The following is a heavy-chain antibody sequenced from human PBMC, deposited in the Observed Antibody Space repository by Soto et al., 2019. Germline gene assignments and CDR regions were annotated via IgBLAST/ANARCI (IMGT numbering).Heavy chain of an antibody. D-gene: IGHD3-9*01. V-gene: IGHV1-18*01. CDR2: ISAYNGNT. CDR3: ASELDDILTGYNRYGMDV. J-gene: IGHJ6*02. CDR1: GYTFTSYG. Sequence: GASVKVSCKASGYTFTSYGISWVRQAPGQGLEWMGWISAYNGNTNYAQKLQGRVTMTTDTSTSTAYMELRSLRSDDTAVYYCASELDDILTGYNRYGMDVWGQGTTVTVSS.